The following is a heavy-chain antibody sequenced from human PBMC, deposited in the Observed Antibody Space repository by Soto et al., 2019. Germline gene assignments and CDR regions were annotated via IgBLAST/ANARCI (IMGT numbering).Heavy chain of an antibody. V-gene: IGHV4-61*01. CDR1: GGSVSSGNYY. J-gene: IGHJ5*02. CDR2: IYYSGST. Sequence: PSGTLSLTCTVSGGSVSSGNYYWSWIRQPPGKGLEWIGYIYYSGSTNYNPSLKSRVTISVDTSKNQFSLKVSSVTAADTAVYYCARGASLYGSGTYEDWFDPWGQGTLVTVSS. D-gene: IGHD3-10*01. CDR3: ARGASLYGSGTYEDWFDP.